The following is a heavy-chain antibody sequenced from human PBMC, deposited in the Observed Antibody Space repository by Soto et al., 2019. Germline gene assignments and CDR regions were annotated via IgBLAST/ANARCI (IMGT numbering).Heavy chain of an antibody. D-gene: IGHD1-26*01. V-gene: IGHV4-39*01. CDR1: GVSISSSSYY. CDR2: IYYSGST. J-gene: IGHJ6*02. Sequence: PSETLSLTCTVSGVSISSSSYYWGWIRQPPGKGLEWIGSIYYSGSTYYNPSLKSRVTISVDTSKNQFSLKLSSVTAADTAVYYCASYIDPKEVAGARPYYYYGMDVWGQGTTVTVSS. CDR3: ASYIDPKEVAGARPYYYYGMDV.